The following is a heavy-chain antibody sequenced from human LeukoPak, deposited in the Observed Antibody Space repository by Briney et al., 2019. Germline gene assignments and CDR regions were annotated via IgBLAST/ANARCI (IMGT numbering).Heavy chain of an antibody. CDR2: IIPILGIA. Sequence: SVKVSCKSSGGTFSSYAISWVRQAPGQGLEWMGRIIPILGIANYAQKFQGRVTITADKSTSTAYMELSSLRSEDTAVYYCASVGDSSGYYVYWGQGTLVTVSS. V-gene: IGHV1-69*04. CDR1: GGTFSSYA. D-gene: IGHD3-22*01. J-gene: IGHJ4*02. CDR3: ASVGDSSGYYVY.